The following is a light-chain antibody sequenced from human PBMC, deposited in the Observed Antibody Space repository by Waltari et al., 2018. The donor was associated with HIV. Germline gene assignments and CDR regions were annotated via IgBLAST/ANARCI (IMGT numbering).Light chain of an antibody. Sequence: SSELTQDPVLSVALGQTIKITCQGASLRSFFPNWYQQTPGQAPILVVYGANRRPSGIPDRFSASNSGNTSSLIISDSQAVDEADYYCHSRDTDGDHYVFGSGTRVIV. CDR2: GAN. J-gene: IGLJ1*01. CDR1: SLRSFF. CDR3: HSRDTDGDHYV. V-gene: IGLV3-19*01.